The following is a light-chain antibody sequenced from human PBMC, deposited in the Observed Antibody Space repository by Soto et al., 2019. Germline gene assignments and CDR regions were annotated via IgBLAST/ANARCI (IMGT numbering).Light chain of an antibody. CDR1: QSISRW. CDR3: QQSMSNLGT. V-gene: IGKV1-12*01. CDR2: AAS. J-gene: IGKJ3*01. Sequence: DFRMTHSPSTLSASVLYIVTISCRSSQSISRWLAWYQQKPGRAPKLLIYAASSLPSGVPSRFSGSGSGTDFTLTISSLQREDFATYYCQQSMSNLGTFGPGTKVDIK.